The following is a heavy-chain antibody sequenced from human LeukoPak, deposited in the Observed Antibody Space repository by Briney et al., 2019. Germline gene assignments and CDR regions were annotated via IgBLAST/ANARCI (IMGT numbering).Heavy chain of an antibody. CDR1: GFSVSAHY. Sequence: PGGSLRLSCAAPGFSVSAHYMSWVRQAPGKGLEWVSVIYSGGSTYYADSVKGRFTISRDNSKNTLYLQMNSLRAEDTAVYYCARVGEVYYFDYWGQGTLVTVSS. V-gene: IGHV3-66*01. D-gene: IGHD2-21*01. CDR2: IYSGGST. CDR3: ARVGEVYYFDY. J-gene: IGHJ4*02.